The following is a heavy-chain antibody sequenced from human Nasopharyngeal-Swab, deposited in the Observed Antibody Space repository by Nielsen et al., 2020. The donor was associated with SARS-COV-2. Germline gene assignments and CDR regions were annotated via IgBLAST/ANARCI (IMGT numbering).Heavy chain of an antibody. J-gene: IGHJ2*01. CDR2: MYYSGST. D-gene: IGHD3-16*01. CDR1: GASIISYY. V-gene: IGHV4-59*01. Sequence: SQTLSLTCSVSGASIISYYWSWIRQLPGKGLEWIGYMYYSGSTSHNPSLKSRVTISVDTSKNQISLKLTSVTAADTAVYYCARPGGSGDPYWYFDLWGRGTLVTVSS. CDR3: ARPGGSGDPYWYFDL.